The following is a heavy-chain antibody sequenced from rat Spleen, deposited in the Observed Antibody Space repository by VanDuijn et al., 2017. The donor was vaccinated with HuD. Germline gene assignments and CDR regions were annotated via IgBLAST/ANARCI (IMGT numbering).Heavy chain of an antibody. CDR1: GFSFSDYY. D-gene: IGHD1-5*01. CDR3: ARGDRFNPDYVMDA. Sequence: EVQLVESDGGLVQPGRSLKLSCAASGFSFSDYYMAWVRQAPTKGLEWVVTISYDGRNSYYGDSVKGRFTISRDNARSTLYLQMDSLRSEDTATYYWARGDRFNPDYVMDAWSQGTSVTVSS. V-gene: IGHV5-29*01. J-gene: IGHJ4*01. CDR2: ISYDGRNS.